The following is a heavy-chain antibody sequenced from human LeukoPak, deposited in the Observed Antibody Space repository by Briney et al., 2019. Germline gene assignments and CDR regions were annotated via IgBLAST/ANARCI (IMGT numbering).Heavy chain of an antibody. J-gene: IGHJ4*02. CDR3: ARQIATAGTAGFDF. V-gene: IGHV4-4*07. CDR1: GGSISSYY. CDR2: IYSTGST. Sequence: SETLSLTCAVSGGSISSYYWSWIRQPAGKGLEWIGRIYSTGSTNYNPSLKSRVTMSVDTSKNQFSLRLRSVTAADTAVYYCARQIATAGTAGFDFWGQGALVTVSS. D-gene: IGHD6-13*01.